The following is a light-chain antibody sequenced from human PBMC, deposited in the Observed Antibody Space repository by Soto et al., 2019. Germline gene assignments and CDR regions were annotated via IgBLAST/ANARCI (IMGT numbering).Light chain of an antibody. CDR1: SSDIGGYNS. CDR2: DVS. V-gene: IGLV2-8*01. CDR3: SSYTDRNNLV. J-gene: IGLJ1*01. Sequence: SALTQSPSASGSPGQSVTISCTGTSSDIGGYNSVSWYQQHPGKAPKVMIYDVSKRPSGVPDRFSGSKSGNTASLTVSALQAEDEADYYCSSYTDRNNLVFGTGTKVTVL.